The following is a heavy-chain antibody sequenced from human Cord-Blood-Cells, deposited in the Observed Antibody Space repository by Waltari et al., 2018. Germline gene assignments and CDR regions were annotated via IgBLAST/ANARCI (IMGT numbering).Heavy chain of an antibody. CDR2: IYSGGST. J-gene: IGHJ4*02. CDR3: ARTHYYYDSSGYYFDY. V-gene: IGHV3-53*01. CDR1: GFTVSSNY. Sequence: EVQLVESGGGLIQPGGSLRLSCAASGFTVSSNYMSGVRQAPGKGLERVSVIYSGGSTYYADSVKGRFTISRDNSKNTLYLQMNSLRAEDTAVYYCARTHYYYDSSGYYFDYWGQGTLVTVSS. D-gene: IGHD3-22*01.